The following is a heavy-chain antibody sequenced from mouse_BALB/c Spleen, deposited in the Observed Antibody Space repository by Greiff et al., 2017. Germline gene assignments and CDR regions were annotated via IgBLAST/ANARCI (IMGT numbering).Heavy chain of an antibody. D-gene: IGHD2-14*01. V-gene: IGHV1-54*01. J-gene: IGHJ3*01. Sequence: VQLQQSGAELVRPGTSVKVSCKASGYAFTNYLIEWVKQRPGQGLEWIGVINPGSGGTNYNEKFKGKATLTADKSSSTAYMQLSSLTSDDSAVYFCARYGYRYGALAYWGQGTLVTVSA. CDR3: ARYGYRYGALAY. CDR1: GYAFTNYL. CDR2: INPGSGGT.